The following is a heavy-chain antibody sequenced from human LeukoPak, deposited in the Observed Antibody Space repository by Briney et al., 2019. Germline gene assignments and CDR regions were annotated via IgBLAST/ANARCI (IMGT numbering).Heavy chain of an antibody. CDR2: IVGSGAAT. Sequence: GGSLRLSCAASGFTFSSYAMTWVRQAPGKGLEWVSSIVGSGAATFYADSVKGRFTISRDNSKSTMYLQMNSLRADDTAVYYCAKGKAHDNLDWFDPWGQGNLVTVSS. CDR1: GFTFSSYA. CDR3: AKGKAHDNLDWFDP. D-gene: IGHD1-14*01. V-gene: IGHV3-23*01. J-gene: IGHJ5*02.